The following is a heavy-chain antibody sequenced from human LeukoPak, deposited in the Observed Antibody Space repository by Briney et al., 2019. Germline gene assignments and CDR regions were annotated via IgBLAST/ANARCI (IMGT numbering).Heavy chain of an antibody. CDR3: ARSGGDGSGSYYSLAIDY. D-gene: IGHD3-10*01. CDR2: IYYSGST. Sequence: KPSETLSLTCTVSGGSISSYYWSWIRQPPGEGLEWIGYIYYSGSTNYNPSLKSRVTISVDTSKNQFSLKLSSVTAADTAVYYCARSGGDGSGSYYSLAIDYWGQGTLVTVSS. CDR1: GGSISSYY. V-gene: IGHV4-59*01. J-gene: IGHJ4*02.